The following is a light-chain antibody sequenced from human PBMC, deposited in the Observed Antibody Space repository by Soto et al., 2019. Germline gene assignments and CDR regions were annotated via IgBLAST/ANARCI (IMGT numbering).Light chain of an antibody. V-gene: IGLV2-11*01. J-gene: IGLJ1*01. CDR2: DVT. CDR3: CSSSGSYV. CDR1: SSDLIGYNF. Sequence: QSVLTQPRSVSGSPGQSVTISCTATSSDLIGYNFVSWYQHHPGTAPKLVIYDVTERPSGVPDRFSGSRSGNTAYLTISGLRAEDEADYVCCSSSGSYVFGYGTKVTV.